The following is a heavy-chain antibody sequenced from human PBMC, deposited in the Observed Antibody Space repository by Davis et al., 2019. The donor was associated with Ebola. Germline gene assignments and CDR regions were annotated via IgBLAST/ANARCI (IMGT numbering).Heavy chain of an antibody. Sequence: GESLKISCAASGFTFSGSAMHWVRQASGKGLEWVSAISGSGGSTYYADSVKGRFTISRDNSKNTLYLQMNSLRAEDTAVYYCAKPIDIVVVPAARFYYGMDVRGQGTTVTVSS. CDR3: AKPIDIVVVPAARFYYGMDV. V-gene: IGHV3-23*01. D-gene: IGHD2-2*01. CDR2: ISGSGGST. J-gene: IGHJ6*02. CDR1: GFTFSGSA.